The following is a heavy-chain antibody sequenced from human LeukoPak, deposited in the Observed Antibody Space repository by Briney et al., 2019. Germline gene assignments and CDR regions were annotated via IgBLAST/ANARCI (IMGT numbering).Heavy chain of an antibody. CDR1: GGSISSGGYY. V-gene: IGHV4-30-2*01. CDR2: IYHSGST. J-gene: IGHJ3*02. Sequence: TSETLSLTCTVSGGSISSGGYYWSWIRQPPGKGLEWIGYIYHSGSTYYNPSLKSQVTISVDRSKNQFSLKLSSVTAADTAVYYCATGGVADAFDIWGQGTMVTVSS. D-gene: IGHD2-8*02. CDR3: ATGGVADAFDI.